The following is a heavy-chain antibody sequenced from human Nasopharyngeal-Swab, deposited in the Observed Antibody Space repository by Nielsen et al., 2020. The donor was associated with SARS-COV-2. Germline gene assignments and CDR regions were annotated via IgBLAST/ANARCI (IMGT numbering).Heavy chain of an antibody. CDR1: GFTFSSDA. D-gene: IGHD1-7*01. Sequence: GESLKISCAASGFTFSSDAMSWVRQAPGKGLEWVSAIAGSGSSTYYVDSVKGRFTISRDNSKNALYLQMNSLRAEDTAVYYCAKVPWNYPHYFDSWGQGTLVTVSS. CDR3: AKVPWNYPHYFDS. CDR2: IAGSGSST. V-gene: IGHV3-23*01. J-gene: IGHJ4*02.